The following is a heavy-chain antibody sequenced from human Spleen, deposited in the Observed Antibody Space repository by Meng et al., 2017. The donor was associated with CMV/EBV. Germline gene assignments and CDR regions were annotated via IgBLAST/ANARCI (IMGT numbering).Heavy chain of an antibody. Sequence: GGSLRLSCVASGFTFSIYEMNWVRQAPGKGLEWVSQVIISGATKYNADSVKGRFIISRDNAKNSVYLDMNSLRIEDTAVYYCAREDCSSTSCYKGGFDPWGQGTLVTVSS. V-gene: IGHV3-48*03. J-gene: IGHJ5*02. CDR3: AREDCSSTSCYKGGFDP. D-gene: IGHD2-2*01. CDR1: GFTFSIYE. CDR2: VIISGATK.